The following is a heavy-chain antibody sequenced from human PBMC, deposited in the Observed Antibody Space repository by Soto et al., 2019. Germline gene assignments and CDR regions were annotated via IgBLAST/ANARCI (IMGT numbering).Heavy chain of an antibody. CDR3: ATTLISGYYKSALYAEYFQH. Sequence: ASVKVSCKASGGTFSSYTISWVRQAPGQGLEWMGRIIPILGIANYAQKFQGRVTITADKSTSTAYMELSSLRSEDTAVYYCATTLISGYYKSALYAEYFQHWGQGTLVTVAS. V-gene: IGHV1-69*02. D-gene: IGHD3-22*01. CDR2: IIPILGIA. J-gene: IGHJ1*01. CDR1: GGTFSSYT.